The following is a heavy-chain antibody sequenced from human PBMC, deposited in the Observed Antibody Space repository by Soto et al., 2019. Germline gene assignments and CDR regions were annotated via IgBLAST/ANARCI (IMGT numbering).Heavy chain of an antibody. CDR2: IYHSGST. J-gene: IGHJ6*02. CDR1: GGSISSGGYS. D-gene: IGHD4-17*01. CDR3: ARAHYGDYGYGMDV. V-gene: IGHV4-30-2*01. Sequence: QLQLQESGSGLVKPSQTLSLTCAVSGGSISSGGYSWSWIRQPPGKGLEWIGYIYHSGSTYYNPSPSSRRTISVDRSKNQFSLKLSSVTAADTAVYYCARAHYGDYGYGMDVWGQGTTVTVSS.